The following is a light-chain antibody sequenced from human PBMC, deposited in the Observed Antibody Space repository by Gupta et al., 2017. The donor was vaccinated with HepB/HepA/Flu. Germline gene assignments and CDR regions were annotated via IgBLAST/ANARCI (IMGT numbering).Light chain of an antibody. CDR1: RNAVGSYDL. V-gene: IGLV2-23*02. CDR3: CSDAGSGTCDV. J-gene: IGLJ1*01. CDR2: DVT. Sequence: SALTQPASVSGSPGQSITISCSGTRNAVGSYDLVSWYQHHPGRAPKLMIYDVTQRPSGVSHRFSGSKSGNTASLTITGLQAEDEADYYCCSDAGSGTCDVFGSGTKVTVL.